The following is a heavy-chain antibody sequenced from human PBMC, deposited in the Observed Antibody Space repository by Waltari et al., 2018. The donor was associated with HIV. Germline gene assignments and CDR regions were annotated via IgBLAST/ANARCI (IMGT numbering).Heavy chain of an antibody. CDR2: IYYSGST. V-gene: IGHV4-39*07. CDR1: GGSISSSGYY. D-gene: IGHD6-6*01. Sequence: HLQLQESGTGLVKPSATLSLTCTVSGGSISSSGYYWGWIRQPPGKGLEWIGTIYYSGSTYYNPSLKSRVTISADTSKNQFSLKLSSVTAADTAVYYCARGASIGGWVRNDYWGQGTLVTVSS. J-gene: IGHJ4*02. CDR3: ARGASIGGWVRNDY.